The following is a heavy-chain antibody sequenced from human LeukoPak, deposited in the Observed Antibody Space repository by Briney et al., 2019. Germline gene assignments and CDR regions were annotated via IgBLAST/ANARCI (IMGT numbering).Heavy chain of an antibody. D-gene: IGHD6-19*01. CDR3: ARDSAWLLPYGWFDP. CDR1: GYTFTGYY. V-gene: IGHV1-2*02. J-gene: IGHJ5*02. Sequence: ASVKVSCKPSGYTFTGYYIQWVRQAPGQGLEWMGWINPNSGGTNYAQKFQGRVTMTRDTSISTAYMELSRLRSDDTAVYFCARDSAWLLPYGWFDPWGQGTLVTVSS. CDR2: INPNSGGT.